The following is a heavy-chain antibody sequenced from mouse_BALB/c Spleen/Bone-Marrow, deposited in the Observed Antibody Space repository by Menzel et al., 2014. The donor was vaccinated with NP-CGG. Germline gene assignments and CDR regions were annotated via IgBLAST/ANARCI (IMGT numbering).Heavy chain of an antibody. CDR3: TTLARNNFDY. J-gene: IGHJ2*01. CDR2: IHPGNSDT. CDR1: GYTFFNSW. V-gene: IGHV1-5*01. Sequence: DVQLVESGTVLARPGAAVKMSCKASGYTFFNSWLHWIKQMPGQGLEWIGTIHPGNSDTTYNQKFKGKAKLTAVTSTRNAYMELSSLTNEASAVYYCTTLARNNFDYWGQGTTSTVPS. D-gene: IGHD3-1*01.